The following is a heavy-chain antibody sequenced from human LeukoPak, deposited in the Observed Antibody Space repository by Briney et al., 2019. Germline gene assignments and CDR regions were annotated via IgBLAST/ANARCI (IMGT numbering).Heavy chain of an antibody. V-gene: IGHV1-69*01. CDR1: GGTFSSYA. J-gene: IGHJ4*02. CDR3: ARSSAGGGYSSDFDY. CDR2: IIPIFGTA. D-gene: IGHD5-18*01. Sequence: SVKVSCKASGGTFSSYAISWVRQAPGQGLEWMGGIIPIFGTANYAQKFQGRVTVTADESTSTAYMELSSLRSEDTAVYYCARSSAGGGYSSDFDYWGQGTLVSVSS.